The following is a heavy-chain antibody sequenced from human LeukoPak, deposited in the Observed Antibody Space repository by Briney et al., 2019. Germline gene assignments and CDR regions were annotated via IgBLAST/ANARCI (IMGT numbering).Heavy chain of an antibody. J-gene: IGHJ5*02. CDR2: IGGSGLST. CDR1: GFTFSTYA. D-gene: IGHD4-17*01. Sequence: PGGSLRLSCAASGFTFSTYAMSCVRQSPGKGLEWVSAIGGSGLSTYYADSVKGRFTISRDNSKDTLYLQMNSLRAEDTAVYYCVNTPRGTVTTSSWGQGTLVTVSS. V-gene: IGHV3-23*01. CDR3: VNTPRGTVTTSS.